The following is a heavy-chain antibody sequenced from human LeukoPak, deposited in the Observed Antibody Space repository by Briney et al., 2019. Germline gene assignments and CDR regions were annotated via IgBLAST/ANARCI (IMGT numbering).Heavy chain of an antibody. D-gene: IGHD6-6*01. CDR2: IYYSGST. Sequence: SETLSLTCTVSGGSICSYYWSWIRQPPGKGLEWIGYIYYSGSTNYNPSLKSRVTISVDTSKNQFSLKLSSVTAADTAVYYCARDRGIAARPGYYGMDVWGQGTTVTVSS. J-gene: IGHJ6*02. CDR3: ARDRGIAARPGYYGMDV. V-gene: IGHV4-59*01. CDR1: GGSICSYY.